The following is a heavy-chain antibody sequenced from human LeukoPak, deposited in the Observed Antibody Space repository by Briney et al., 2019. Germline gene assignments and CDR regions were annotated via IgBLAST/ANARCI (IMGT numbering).Heavy chain of an antibody. CDR3: ARGLGIAAAQ. D-gene: IGHD6-13*01. Sequence: SETLSLTCAVYGGSFSGYYWSWIRQPPGKGLEWIGEINHSGSTNYNPSLKSRVTISVDTSKNQFSLKLSSVTAADTAVYYCARGLGIAAAQWGQGTLVTVSS. J-gene: IGHJ1*01. V-gene: IGHV4-34*01. CDR2: INHSGST. CDR1: GGSFSGYY.